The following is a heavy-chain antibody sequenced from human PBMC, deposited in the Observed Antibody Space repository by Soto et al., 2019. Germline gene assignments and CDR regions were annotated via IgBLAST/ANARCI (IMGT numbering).Heavy chain of an antibody. Sequence: QVQLVQSGAEVKKPGASVKLSCKASGYTFINYYIHWVRQAPGQGLGWMGVSNPNGGSATYAQKLQGRVPMTRDTSTGTVYMELSSLRSEDTDVYFCASEDYSTDHYCFDYWGQGTLVTVSS. CDR1: GYTFINYY. D-gene: IGHD2-8*02. CDR3: ASEDYSTDHYCFDY. J-gene: IGHJ4*02. V-gene: IGHV1-46*04. CDR2: SNPNGGSA.